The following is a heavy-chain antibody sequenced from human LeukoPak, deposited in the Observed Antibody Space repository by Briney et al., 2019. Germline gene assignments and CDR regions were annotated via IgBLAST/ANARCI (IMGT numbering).Heavy chain of an antibody. V-gene: IGHV4-61*02. J-gene: IGHJ6*03. D-gene: IGHD3-3*01. CDR3: ARDYYDFWRGYYYYYMDV. CDR1: GGSISSGSYY. Sequence: SQTLSLTCTVSGGSISSGSYYWSWIRQPAGKGLEWIGRIYTSGSTNYNPSLKSRVTMSVDTSKNQFSLKLSSVTAADTAVYYCARDYYDFWRGYYYYYMDVWGKGTTVTVSS. CDR2: IYTSGST.